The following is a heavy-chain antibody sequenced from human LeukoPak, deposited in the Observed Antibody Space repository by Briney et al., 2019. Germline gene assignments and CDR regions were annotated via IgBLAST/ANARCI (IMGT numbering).Heavy chain of an antibody. CDR3: ARLYCSGGSCYDY. J-gene: IGHJ4*02. CDR1: GFTFSSYC. Sequence: PGGSLRLSCAASGFTFSSYCMNWVRQAPGKGLEWVSSISSSSSYIYYADSVKGRFTISRDNAKNSLYLQMNSLRAEDTAVYYCARLYCSGGSCYDYWGQGTLVTVSS. D-gene: IGHD2-15*01. V-gene: IGHV3-21*01. CDR2: ISSSSSYI.